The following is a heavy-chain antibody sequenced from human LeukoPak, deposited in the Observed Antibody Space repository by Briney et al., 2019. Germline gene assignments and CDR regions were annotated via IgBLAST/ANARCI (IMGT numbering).Heavy chain of an antibody. CDR3: ARRYYDFWSGFPVNYYYYMDV. J-gene: IGHJ6*03. V-gene: IGHV4-59*11. CDR1: GGSLSSHY. Sequence: PSETLSLTCTVSGGSLSSHYWSWIRQPPGKVLEWIGYIYYSGSTNYNPSLKSRVTISVDTSKNQFSLKLSSVTAEDTAVYYCARRYYDFWSGFPVNYYYYMDVWGKGTTVTVSS. CDR2: IYYSGST. D-gene: IGHD3-3*01.